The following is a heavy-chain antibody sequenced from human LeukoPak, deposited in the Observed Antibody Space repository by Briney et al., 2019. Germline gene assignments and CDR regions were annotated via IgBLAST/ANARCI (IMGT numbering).Heavy chain of an antibody. D-gene: IGHD6-19*01. Sequence: ASVKVSCKASGYTFTSYAMNWVRQAPGQGLEWMGWINTNTGNPTYAQGFTGRFVFSLDTSVSTAYLQISSLKAEDTAVYYCARVRSSGWYFGQGWFDPWGQGTLVTVSS. J-gene: IGHJ5*02. CDR1: GYTFTSYA. V-gene: IGHV7-4-1*02. CDR2: INTNTGNP. CDR3: ARVRSSGWYFGQGWFDP.